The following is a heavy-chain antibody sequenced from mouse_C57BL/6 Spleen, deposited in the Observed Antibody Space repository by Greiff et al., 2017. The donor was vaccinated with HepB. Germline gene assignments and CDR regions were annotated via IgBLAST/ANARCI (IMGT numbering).Heavy chain of an antibody. Sequence: VQLQQSGPELVKPGASVKISCKASGYAFSSSWMNWVKQRPGKGLEWIGRIYPGDGDTNYNGKFKGKATLTADKSSSTAYMQLSSLTSEDSAVYFCARDYYSNWFAYWGKGTLVTVSA. D-gene: IGHD2-5*01. CDR2: IYPGDGDT. V-gene: IGHV1-82*01. J-gene: IGHJ3*01. CDR3: ARDYYSNWFAY. CDR1: GYAFSSSW.